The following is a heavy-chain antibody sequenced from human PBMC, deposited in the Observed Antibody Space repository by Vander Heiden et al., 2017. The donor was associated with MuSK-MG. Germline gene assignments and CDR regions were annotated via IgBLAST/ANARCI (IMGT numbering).Heavy chain of an antibody. CDR1: AFTFSDYD. J-gene: IGHJ4*02. CDR3: AKDGRWNNFDY. Sequence: EVQLVESGGGLVQTGGSLRLSCPASAFTFSDYDMNWVRQAPGKGLEWISYISGAGSTIYSADSVKGRFTISRDNAKNSLFLQMNSLRAEDTAVYYCAKDGRWNNFDYWGQGTLVTVSS. V-gene: IGHV3-48*03. CDR2: ISGAGSTI. D-gene: IGHD1-1*01.